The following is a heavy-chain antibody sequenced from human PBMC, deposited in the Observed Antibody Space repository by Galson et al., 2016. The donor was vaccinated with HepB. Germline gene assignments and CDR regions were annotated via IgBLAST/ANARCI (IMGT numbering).Heavy chain of an antibody. CDR1: GFTFGEYS. CDR3: AKAAAPDYYYYYMDV. J-gene: IGHJ6*03. V-gene: IGHV3-49*03. CDR2: IRSEAYGGTT. D-gene: IGHD6-13*01. Sequence: SLRLSCAASGFTFGEYSMSWFRQAPGKGLEWVGFIRSEAYGGTTEYAASVKGRFTISADESKSIAYLQMKGLKTEDTAVYYCAKAAAPDYYYYYMDVWGKGTTVTVSS.